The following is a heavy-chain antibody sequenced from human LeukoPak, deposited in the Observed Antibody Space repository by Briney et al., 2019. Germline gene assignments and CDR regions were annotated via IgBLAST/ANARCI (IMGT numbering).Heavy chain of an antibody. CDR1: GGSISTSGFY. CDR3: ARMYYYDSSGHYGYNWFDP. J-gene: IGHJ5*02. D-gene: IGHD3-22*01. V-gene: IGHV4-39*01. CDR2: IDYSGST. Sequence: SETLSLTCTVSGGSISTSGFYWGWIRQPPGTGLEWVVTIDYSGSTYSNPSLNRLITVSVDTSKTQFSLRLTSVIAADTAVYYCARMYYYDSSGHYGYNWFDPWGQGTLVTVSS.